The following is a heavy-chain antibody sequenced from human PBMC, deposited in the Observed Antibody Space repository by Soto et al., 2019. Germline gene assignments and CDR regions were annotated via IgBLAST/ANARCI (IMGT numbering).Heavy chain of an antibody. CDR2: VNRGGRT. CDR1: VRRSVTIL. Sequence: KTSRPCPSPAVCLVRRSVTILGVGFVKPRGGGLHWIGEVNRGGRTKYSPSLERRLTISVDPSRNQVSLELRSVTAADTAIYYCARLMEDNVWGSYRYLDLWGQGTLVTVSS. D-gene: IGHD3-16*02. V-gene: IGHV4-34*01. J-gene: IGHJ5*02. CDR3: ARLMEDNVWGSYRYLDL.